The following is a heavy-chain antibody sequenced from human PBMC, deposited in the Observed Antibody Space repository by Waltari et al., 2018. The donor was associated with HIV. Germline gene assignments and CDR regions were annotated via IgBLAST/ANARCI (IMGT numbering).Heavy chain of an antibody. D-gene: IGHD2-2*01. Sequence: QVQLVQSGAAVKNPGASVKVSCKASGYTFTSYGISWVRQAPGQGLEWMGGVRADNGKTTAAPEFQGRVSMTTDTSTSTANMELMRLRSDATAVYYCARVGCSSASWRGLFDYWGQGPLVTVSS. V-gene: IGHV1-18*01. CDR2: VRADNGKT. CDR3: ARVGCSSASWRGLFDY. CDR1: GYTFTSYG. J-gene: IGHJ4*02.